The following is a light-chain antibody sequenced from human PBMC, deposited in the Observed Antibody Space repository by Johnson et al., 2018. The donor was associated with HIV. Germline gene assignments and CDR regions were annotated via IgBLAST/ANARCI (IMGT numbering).Light chain of an antibody. Sequence: QSVLTQPPSVSAAPGQKVTISCSGTSSNIGNNFVSWYQVLPGTAPKLLIYKDNERPSGIPDRFSGSKYGTSATLGITGLQTGDEADYYCGTWDSSLSTGGVFGTGTKVTVL. CDR1: SSNIGNNF. J-gene: IGLJ1*01. CDR3: GTWDSSLSTGGV. CDR2: KDN. V-gene: IGLV1-51*02.